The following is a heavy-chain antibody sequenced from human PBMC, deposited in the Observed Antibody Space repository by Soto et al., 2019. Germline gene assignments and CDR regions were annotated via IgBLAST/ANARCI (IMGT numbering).Heavy chain of an antibody. J-gene: IGHJ4*02. CDR3: ARDHFAISWSYFDY. D-gene: IGHD6-13*01. CDR1: GFTFTNYA. CDR2: ISDDGSNK. V-gene: IGHV3-30-3*01. Sequence: QVQLVESGGGVVQPGRSLRLSCAVSGFTFTNYAMHWVRQAPGKGLEWVAVISDDGSNKKYADSVKSRFTISRDNSKNTMYMQMNSLRAEDTALYYCARDHFAISWSYFDYWGQGTLVTVSS.